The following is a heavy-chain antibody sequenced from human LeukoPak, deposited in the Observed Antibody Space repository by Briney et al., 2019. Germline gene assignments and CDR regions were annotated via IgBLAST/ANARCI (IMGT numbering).Heavy chain of an antibody. D-gene: IGHD6-25*01. V-gene: IGHV3-7*02. CDR2: INQGESEK. CDR3: VKPHVLAANISEY. J-gene: IGHJ4*02. CDR1: GFTFSNYW. Sequence: PGGSLRLSCAASGFTFSNYWMSWVRQAPGKGLEWVANINQGESEKYYVDSVKGRFTISRDNAKNSLHLQMISVRAEDTAVYYCVKPHVLAANISEYWGQGTLVTVSS.